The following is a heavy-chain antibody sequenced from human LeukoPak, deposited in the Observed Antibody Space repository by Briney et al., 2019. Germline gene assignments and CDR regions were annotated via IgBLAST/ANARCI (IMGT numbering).Heavy chain of an antibody. D-gene: IGHD3-10*01. V-gene: IGHV4-59*12. J-gene: IGHJ4*02. CDR2: IYYSGST. Sequence: PSETLSLTCTVSGGSISSYYWSWIRQPPGKGLEWIGYIYYSGSTYYNPSLKSRVTISVDTSKNQFSLKLSSVTAADTAVYYCARDFPYYYGSGSYYNDYWGQGTLVTVSS. CDR3: ARDFPYYYGSGSYYNDY. CDR1: GGSISSYY.